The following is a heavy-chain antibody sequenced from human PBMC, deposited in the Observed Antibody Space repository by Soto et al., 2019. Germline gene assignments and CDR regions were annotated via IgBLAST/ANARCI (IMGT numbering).Heavy chain of an antibody. J-gene: IGHJ4*02. CDR1: GGSISSYY. D-gene: IGHD4-4*01. Sequence: PSETLSLTCTVSGGSISSYYWSWIRQPPGKGLEWIGYIYYSGSTNYNPSLKSRVTISVDTSKNQFSLKLSSVTAADTAVYYCATYDYNFDYWGQGTLVTVSS. CDR2: IYYSGST. V-gene: IGHV4-59*01. CDR3: ATYDYNFDY.